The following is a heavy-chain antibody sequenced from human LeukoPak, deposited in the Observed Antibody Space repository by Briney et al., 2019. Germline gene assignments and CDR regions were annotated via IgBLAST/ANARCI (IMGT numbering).Heavy chain of an antibody. CDR1: GFTFSSYG. J-gene: IGHJ4*02. V-gene: IGHV3-30*02. CDR3: AKTRDILRFSTPGDY. CDR2: IRYDGSNK. Sequence: PGGSLRLSCAASGFTFSSYGMHWVRQAPGKGLEWVAFIRYDGSNKYYADSVKGRFTISRDNSKNTLYLQMNSLRAEDTAVYYCAKTRDILRFSTPGDYWGQGTLVTVSS. D-gene: IGHD3-3*01.